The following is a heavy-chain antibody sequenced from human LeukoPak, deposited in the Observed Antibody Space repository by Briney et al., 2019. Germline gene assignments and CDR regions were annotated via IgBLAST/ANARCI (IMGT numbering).Heavy chain of an antibody. V-gene: IGHV1-18*01. CDR2: ISAYNGNT. CDR3: AREEAVVVVAAYYYYYGMDV. CDR1: GYTFTSYG. J-gene: IGHJ6*02. D-gene: IGHD2-15*01. Sequence: ASVKVSCKASGYTFTSYGISWVRQAPGQGLEWMGWISAYNGNTNYAQKLQGRVTMTTDTSTSTVYMELSSLRSEDTAVYYCAREEAVVVVAAYYYYYGMDVWGQGTTVTVSS.